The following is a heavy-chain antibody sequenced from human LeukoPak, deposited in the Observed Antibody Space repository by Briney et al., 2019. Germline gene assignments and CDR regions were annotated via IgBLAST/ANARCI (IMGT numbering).Heavy chain of an antibody. CDR3: AREFYGKFDY. D-gene: IGHD4-17*01. J-gene: IGHJ4*02. Sequence: GGSLRLSCAASGFSYSTSTMNWVRQAPGKGLEWVSYISSSSSTIYYADSVKGRFTISRDNAKNSLFLQMNSLRDEDTAVYYCAREFYGKFDYWGQGTLVTVPS. CDR2: ISSSSSTI. V-gene: IGHV3-48*02. CDR1: GFSYSTST.